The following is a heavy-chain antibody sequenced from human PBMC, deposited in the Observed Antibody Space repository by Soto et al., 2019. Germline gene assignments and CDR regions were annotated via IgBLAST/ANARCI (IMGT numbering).Heavy chain of an antibody. CDR1: GYSFSDYY. V-gene: IGHV1-2*02. J-gene: IGHJ4*02. Sequence: SVEVSFKASGYSFSDYYLHWVRQAPGQGLEWMGWINPNSGGTNYAQKFQGRVTMTRDTSISTAYMELSSLTSDDAAMYYCARRSSGWSDYWGQGTLVTVS. D-gene: IGHD6-19*01. CDR3: ARRSSGWSDY. CDR2: INPNSGGT.